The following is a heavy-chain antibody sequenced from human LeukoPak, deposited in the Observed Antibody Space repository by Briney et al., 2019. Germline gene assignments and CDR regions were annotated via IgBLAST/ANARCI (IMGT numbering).Heavy chain of an antibody. CDR3: ARAEMTTDAFDI. Sequence: PGRSLRLSCAASGFTFSSYAMHWVRQAPGKGLEWVAVISYDGSNKYYADSVKGRFTISRDNSKNTLYLQMNSLRAEDTAVYYCARAEMTTDAFDIWGQGTMVTVSS. D-gene: IGHD5-24*01. CDR1: GFTFSSYA. CDR2: ISYDGSNK. J-gene: IGHJ3*02. V-gene: IGHV3-30*04.